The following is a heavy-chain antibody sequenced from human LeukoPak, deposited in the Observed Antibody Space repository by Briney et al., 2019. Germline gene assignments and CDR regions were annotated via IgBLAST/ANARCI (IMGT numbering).Heavy chain of an antibody. V-gene: IGHV4-34*01. D-gene: IGHD6-6*01. CDR2: INHSGST. CDR3: ARGGAARRGWFDP. J-gene: IGHJ5*02. Sequence: SETLSLTCAVYGGSFSGYYWSWIRQPPGKGLEWIGEINHSGSTNYNPSLKSRVTISVDTSKNQFSLKLSSVTAAVTAVYYCARGGAARRGWFDPWGQGTLVTVSS. CDR1: GGSFSGYY.